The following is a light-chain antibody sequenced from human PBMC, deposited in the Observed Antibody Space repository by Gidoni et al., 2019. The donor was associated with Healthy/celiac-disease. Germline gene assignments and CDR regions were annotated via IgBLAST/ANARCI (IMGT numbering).Light chain of an antibody. CDR3: QKYNSAPLT. CDR2: AAS. J-gene: IGKJ4*01. Sequence: DIQLTKSPSSLSASAGDRVTITCWLSQRSSNHLAWYQQKPGKVTQLLIYAASTLQSGVRSRFSGSGSGTDFTLTISSLQPEDVATDYCQKYNSAPLTFXGXTKVEIK. V-gene: IGKV1-27*01. CDR1: QRSSNH.